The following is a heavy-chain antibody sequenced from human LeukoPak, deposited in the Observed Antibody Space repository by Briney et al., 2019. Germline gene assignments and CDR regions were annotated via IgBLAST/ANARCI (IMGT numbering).Heavy chain of an antibody. CDR2: ISGSGGST. Sequence: GVLRLSCAASGFTFSSYAMSWVRQAPGKGLEWVSAISGSGGSTYYADSVKGRFTISRDNSKNTLYLQMNSLRAEDTAVYYCAKDRDYYGSADRIDYWGQGTLVTVSS. D-gene: IGHD3-10*01. CDR3: AKDRDYYGSADRIDY. V-gene: IGHV3-23*01. CDR1: GFTFSSYA. J-gene: IGHJ4*02.